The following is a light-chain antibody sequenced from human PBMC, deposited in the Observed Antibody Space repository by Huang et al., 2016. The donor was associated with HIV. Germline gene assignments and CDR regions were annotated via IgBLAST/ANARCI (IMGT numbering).Light chain of an antibody. CDR2: DAS. CDR3: QQYDNLPPGVT. J-gene: IGKJ3*01. CDR1: QDISKY. V-gene: IGKV1-33*01. Sequence: DIQMTQSPSSLSASVGDRVTITCQASQDISKYLNWYQQKPGKAPKLLIYDASNLETGVPSRFSGSGSGTDFTFTISSLQPEDIATYYCQQYDNLPPGVTFGPGTKVDFK.